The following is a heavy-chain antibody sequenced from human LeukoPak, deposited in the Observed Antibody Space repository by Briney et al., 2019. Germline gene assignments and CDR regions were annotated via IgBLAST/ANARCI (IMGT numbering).Heavy chain of an antibody. Sequence: GGSLRLSCAASGFTFSSYGMHWVRQAPGKGLEWVAVISYDGSNKYYADSVKGRFTISRDNSKNTLYLRMNSLRAEDTAVYYCAKPYDSSGYYYVDYWGQGTLVTVSS. V-gene: IGHV3-30*18. CDR2: ISYDGSNK. CDR1: GFTFSSYG. J-gene: IGHJ4*02. D-gene: IGHD3-22*01. CDR3: AKPYDSSGYYYVDY.